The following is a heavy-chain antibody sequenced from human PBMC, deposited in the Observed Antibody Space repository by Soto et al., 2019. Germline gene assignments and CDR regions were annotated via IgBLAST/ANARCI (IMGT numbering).Heavy chain of an antibody. D-gene: IGHD3-3*01. J-gene: IGHJ4*02. CDR3: AREGFLDEYYFDY. Sequence: GGSLRLSCAASGFTFSSYWMSWVRQAPGKGLEWVANIKQDGSEKYYVDSVKGRFTISRDNAKNSLYLQMNSLRAEDTAVYYCAREGFLDEYYFDYWGQGTLVTVSS. CDR1: GFTFSSYW. V-gene: IGHV3-7*01. CDR2: IKQDGSEK.